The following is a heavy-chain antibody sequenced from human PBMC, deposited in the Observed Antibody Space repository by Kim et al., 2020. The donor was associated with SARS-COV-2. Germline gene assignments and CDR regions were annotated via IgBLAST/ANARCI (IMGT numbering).Heavy chain of an antibody. Sequence: GGSLRLSCAASGFTFSSYAMSWVRQAPGKGLEWVSAISGSGGSTYYADSVKGRFTISRDNSKNTLYLQMNSLRAEDTAVYYCAKARSAITMVRGVIGAFDYWGQGTLVTVSS. V-gene: IGHV3-23*01. J-gene: IGHJ4*02. D-gene: IGHD3-10*01. CDR3: AKARSAITMVRGVIGAFDY. CDR1: GFTFSSYA. CDR2: ISGSGGST.